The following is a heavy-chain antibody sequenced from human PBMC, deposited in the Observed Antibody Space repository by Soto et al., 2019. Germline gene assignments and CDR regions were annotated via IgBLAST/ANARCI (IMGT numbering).Heavy chain of an antibody. CDR1: GFTFSSYA. Sequence: EVQLLESGGGLVQPGGSLRLSCAASGFTFSSYAMSWVRQAPGKGLEWVSAISGSGGSTYYADSVKGRFTISRDNSKNSLYLQMNSLRAEDTAVYYCAKARVLWFGGLSPFDYWGQGTLVTVSS. J-gene: IGHJ4*02. CDR2: ISGSGGST. D-gene: IGHD3-10*01. V-gene: IGHV3-23*01. CDR3: AKARVLWFGGLSPFDY.